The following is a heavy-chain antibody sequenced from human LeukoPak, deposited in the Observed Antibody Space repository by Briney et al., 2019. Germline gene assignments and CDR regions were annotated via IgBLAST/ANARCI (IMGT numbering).Heavy chain of an antibody. J-gene: IGHJ6*02. CDR2: IKREGREK. Sequence: GGSLRLSCAAPGFTFSSYWRSWVRQAPGKGLGWVANIKREGREKYYVDSVKGRFTISRDNAKNSLYLQMNSLRAEDTAVYYCARERGYYDSSGYYDSYYYYGMDVWGQGTTVTVSS. CDR3: ARERGYYDSSGYYDSYYYYGMDV. V-gene: IGHV3-7*01. D-gene: IGHD3-22*01. CDR1: GFTFSSYW.